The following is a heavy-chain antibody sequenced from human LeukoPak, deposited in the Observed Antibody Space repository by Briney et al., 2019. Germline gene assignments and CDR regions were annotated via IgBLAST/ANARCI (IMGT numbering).Heavy chain of an antibody. CDR2: TNHSGST. J-gene: IGHJ4*02. CDR1: GGSFSGYY. D-gene: IGHD2-15*01. CDR3: ARGSVVVVAATVFDY. Sequence: SETLSLTCAVYGGSFSGYYWSWIRQPPGKGLEWIGETNHSGSTNYNPPLKSRVTISVDTSKNQFSLKLSSVTAADTAVYYCARGSVVVVAATVFDYWGQGTLVTVSS. V-gene: IGHV4-34*01.